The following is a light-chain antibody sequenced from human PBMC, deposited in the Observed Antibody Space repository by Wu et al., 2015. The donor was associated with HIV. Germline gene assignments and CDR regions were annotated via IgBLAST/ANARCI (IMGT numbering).Light chain of an antibody. CDR3: QKYNTAPWT. CDR2: RVS. Sequence: DLQMTQSPSTLSASVGDRVTITCRASQEITDWVAWYQQKPGKAPRLLIYRVSTLENGVPRRFSGSGSGTDFTLTISSLQPEDVATYYCQKYNTAPWTFGQGTKVEMK. J-gene: IGKJ1*01. V-gene: IGKV1-5*03. CDR1: QEITDW.